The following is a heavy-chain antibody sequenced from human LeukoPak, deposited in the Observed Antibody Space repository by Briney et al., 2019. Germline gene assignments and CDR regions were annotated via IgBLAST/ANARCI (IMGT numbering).Heavy chain of an antibody. CDR1: GFPLSSYS. CDR3: VRVTGSYFDY. V-gene: IGHV3-48*01. J-gene: IGHJ4*02. CDR2: ISSSGSAI. D-gene: IGHD2-15*01. Sequence: GRSLRLSCAASGFPLSSYSINWVRQAPGKGLEWVSYISSSGSAIYYVDSVKGRFTVSRDNAKNSLFLQMNSARAEDTAVYYCVRVTGSYFDYWGQGALVTVSS.